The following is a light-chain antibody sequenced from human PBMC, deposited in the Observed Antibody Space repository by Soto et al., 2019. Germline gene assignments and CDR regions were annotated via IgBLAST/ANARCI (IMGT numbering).Light chain of an antibody. Sequence: DIKMTQPPSILSASVGHRVTSTCRASQSISSWLAWYQQKPGRAPKLLIYAASSLQSGVSSRFSGSGSGTDFTLTISSLQPEDFATYYCQQGNSFPFSFGPGTKVDIK. V-gene: IGKV1-12*01. CDR1: QSISSW. J-gene: IGKJ3*01. CDR2: AAS. CDR3: QQGNSFPFS.